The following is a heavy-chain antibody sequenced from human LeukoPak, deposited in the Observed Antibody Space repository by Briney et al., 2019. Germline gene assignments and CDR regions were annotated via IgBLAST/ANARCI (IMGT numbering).Heavy chain of an antibody. D-gene: IGHD4-17*01. CDR3: AKETRGDYGRSLDY. CDR2: IRYDGSNK. CDR1: GFTFSSYG. J-gene: IGHJ4*02. V-gene: IGHV3-30*02. Sequence: PGGSLRLSCAASGFTFSSYGMHWVRQAPGKGLEWVAFIRYDGSNKYYADSVKGRVTISRDNSKNTLYLQMNSLRAEDTAVYYCAKETRGDYGRSLDYWGQGTLVTVSS.